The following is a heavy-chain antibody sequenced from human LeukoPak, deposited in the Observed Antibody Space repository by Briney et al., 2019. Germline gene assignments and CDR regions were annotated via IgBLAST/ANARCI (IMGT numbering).Heavy chain of an antibody. J-gene: IGHJ4*02. CDR3: ARRAGAYSHPYDY. V-gene: IGHV3-53*01. CDR1: GFTVRSSY. D-gene: IGHD4/OR15-4a*01. Sequence: GGSLRLSCAASGFTVRSSYMSWVRQAPGKGLEWVSVIYSGGSPDYAASVRGRFTISRDTSRSTLYLQMNSLRAEDTAVYYCARRAGAYSHPYDYWGQGTLVTVSS. CDR2: IYSGGSP.